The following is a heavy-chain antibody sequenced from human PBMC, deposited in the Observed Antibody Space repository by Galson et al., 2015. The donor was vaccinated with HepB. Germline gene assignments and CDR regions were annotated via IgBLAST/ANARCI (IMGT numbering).Heavy chain of an antibody. J-gene: IGHJ4*02. V-gene: IGHV3-48*01. CDR1: GFTFSSYS. CDR3: ARIRISEVGSY. CDR2: ISSSSSTI. D-gene: IGHD1-14*01. Sequence: SLRLSCAASGFTFSSYSMNWVRQAPGKGLEWVSYISSSSSTIYYADSVKGRFTISRDNAKNSLYLQMNSLRAEDTAVYYCARIRISEVGSYWGQGTLVTVSS.